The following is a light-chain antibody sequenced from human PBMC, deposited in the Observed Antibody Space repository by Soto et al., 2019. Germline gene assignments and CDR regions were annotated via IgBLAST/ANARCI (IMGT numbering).Light chain of an antibody. CDR3: CSYATVNTFV. J-gene: IGLJ1*01. CDR1: SSDVGTYNL. CDR2: EDN. Sequence: QSALTQPASVSGSPGQSITISCTGTSSDVGTYNLVSWYQQHPGKAPKLLISEDNKRLSGVSNRFSGSKSGNTASLSISGLQAEDEADYYCCSYATVNTFVFGTGTKVTVL. V-gene: IGLV2-23*02.